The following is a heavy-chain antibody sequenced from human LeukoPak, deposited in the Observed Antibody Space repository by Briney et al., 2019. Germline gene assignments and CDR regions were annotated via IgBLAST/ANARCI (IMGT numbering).Heavy chain of an antibody. V-gene: IGHV4-61*02. CDR3: ASGPVVLRYYYDYMDV. Sequence: TLSLTSTLPLDSPTSATTYSTSIRQHAGNCLEWIGRIDSGGTLYYKASVKGRVTISADTSKNVFSLKLSCVTAADTAVYYCASGPVVLRYYYDYMDVWGKGTMVTASS. CDR2: IDSGGTL. J-gene: IGHJ6*03. CDR1: LDSPTSATTY.